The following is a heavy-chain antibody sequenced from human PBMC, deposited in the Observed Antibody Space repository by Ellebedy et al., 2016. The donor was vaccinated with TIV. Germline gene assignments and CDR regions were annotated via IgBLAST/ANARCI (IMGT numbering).Heavy chain of an antibody. J-gene: IGHJ4*02. CDR1: GYTFTGYY. V-gene: IGHV1-2*02. D-gene: IGHD6-19*01. CDR3: ARDQPAVAGDY. CDR2: INPNSGGT. Sequence: AASVKVSCKASGYTFTGYYMHWVRQAPGQGLEWMGWINPNSGGTNYAQKFQGRATMTRDTSISTAYMELRSLRSDDTAVYYCARDQPAVAGDYWGQGTLVTVSS.